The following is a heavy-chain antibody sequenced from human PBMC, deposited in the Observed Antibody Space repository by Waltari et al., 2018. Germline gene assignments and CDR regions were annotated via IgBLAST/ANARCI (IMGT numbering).Heavy chain of an antibody. Sequence: EVQLVESGGGLVQPGGSLRLSCSASGFTFSSYWRHWVRQAPGKGPVWVSRIDSGGSSTSYADPVKGRFTISRDNTKNTLYLQMNSLRAEDTAVYYCARDGIAAAWGDFDYWGQGTLVTVSS. CDR1: GFTFSSYW. CDR2: IDSGGSST. D-gene: IGHD6-13*01. CDR3: ARDGIAAAWGDFDY. J-gene: IGHJ4*02. V-gene: IGHV3-74*01.